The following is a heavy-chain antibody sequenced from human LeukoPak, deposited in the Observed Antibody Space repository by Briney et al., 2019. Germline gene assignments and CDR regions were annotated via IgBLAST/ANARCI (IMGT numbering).Heavy chain of an antibody. J-gene: IGHJ5*02. CDR3: ARDPDA. CDR2: IYSGGDT. CDR1: GFTVSNYY. V-gene: IGHV3-66*01. Sequence: GGSLRLSCAASGFTVSNYYMSWVCKAPGEGLEWVSVIYSGGDTYHADSVKGRFTLSRDNSKNTLYLQMNSLRAEDTAVYYCARDPDAWGQGTLVTVSS.